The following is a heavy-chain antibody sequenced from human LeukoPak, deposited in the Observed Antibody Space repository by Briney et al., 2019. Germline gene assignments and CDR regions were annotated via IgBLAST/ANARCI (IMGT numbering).Heavy chain of an antibody. CDR2: LYYSGNT. Sequence: PSETLSLTCTVSGGSISSYHWSWIRQPPGKGLEWIGYLYYSGNTNYNPSLKSRVTISVDTSKNQFSLKLSSVTAADTAVYYCARWDVLRFSALDYWGQGTLVTVSS. V-gene: IGHV4-59*08. J-gene: IGHJ4*02. CDR3: ARWDVLRFSALDY. D-gene: IGHD3-3*01. CDR1: GGSISSYH.